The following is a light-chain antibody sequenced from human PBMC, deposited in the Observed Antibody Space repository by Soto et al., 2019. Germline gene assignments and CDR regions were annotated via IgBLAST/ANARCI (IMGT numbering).Light chain of an antibody. J-gene: IGKJ4*01. Sequence: EIVLTQSPGTLSLSPGGRATLSCRASQSISDTLAWYQQKPGQAPRLLIYGAYKRATGFQARFSGSGSGTDFTLTIRSLQSEDFAVYYCKHYNNWPLTFGGGTKVDIK. CDR1: QSISDT. CDR2: GAY. V-gene: IGKV3-15*01. CDR3: KHYNNWPLT.